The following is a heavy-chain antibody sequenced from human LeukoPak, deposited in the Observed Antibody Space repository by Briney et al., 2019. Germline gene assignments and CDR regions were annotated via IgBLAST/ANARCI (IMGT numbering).Heavy chain of an antibody. Sequence: SETLSLTCSVSGGSITDHYWSWIRQPTGKALEYIGYIYHSGRTYYNPPLQSRVTTSIDTSRNQFSLRLSFVTAADTALYFCARDRGSYGIDFWGQGTLVTVSS. D-gene: IGHD5-18*01. CDR3: ARDRGSYGIDF. J-gene: IGHJ4*02. CDR2: IYHSGRT. V-gene: IGHV4-59*11. CDR1: GGSITDHY.